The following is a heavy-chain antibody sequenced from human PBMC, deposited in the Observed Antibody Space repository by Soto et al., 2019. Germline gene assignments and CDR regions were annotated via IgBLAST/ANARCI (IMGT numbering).Heavy chain of an antibody. V-gene: IGHV1-18*01. CDR1: GYTFIRYG. CDR3: ARGGYYDNLCKKSNYHGLDV. CDR2: ISPYNDYT. J-gene: IGHJ6*02. D-gene: IGHD3-16*01. Sequence: QVQLVQSAAEVKKPGASVKVSCKASGYTFIRYGITWVRQAPGQGLEWMGWISPYNDYTEYAQKFHGRVTMTTDTATRTVNMELRSLRSDDTAVYFCARGGYYDNLCKKSNYHGLDVWGQGTTVTVSS.